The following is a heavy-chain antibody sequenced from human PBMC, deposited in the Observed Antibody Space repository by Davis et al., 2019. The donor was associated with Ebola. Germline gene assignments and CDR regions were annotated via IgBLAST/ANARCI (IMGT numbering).Heavy chain of an antibody. CDR2: IKSKTDGGTT. CDR3: TTDQQLMVYAIGVYYYYYYGMDV. J-gene: IGHJ6*02. Sequence: PGGSLRLSCAASGFTFSSYAMSWVRQAPGKGLEWVGRIKSKTDGGTTDYAAPVKGRFTISRDDSKNTLYLQMNSLKTEDTAVYYCTTDQQLMVYAIGVYYYYYYGMDVWGQGTTVTVSS. D-gene: IGHD2-8*01. V-gene: IGHV3-15*01. CDR1: GFTFSSYA.